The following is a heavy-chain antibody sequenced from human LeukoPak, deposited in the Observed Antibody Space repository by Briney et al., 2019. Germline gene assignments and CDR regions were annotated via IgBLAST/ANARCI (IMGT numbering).Heavy chain of an antibody. CDR3: ARLASGSYGPLTPFDY. Sequence: SETLSLTCTVSGGSISSYYWSWIRQPPRKGLEWIGDIYYSGSTNYNPALKSRVTISVDTSKNQFSLRLSSVTAADTAVYYSARLASGSYGPLTPFDYWGQGTLVTASS. J-gene: IGHJ4*02. CDR1: GGSISSYY. D-gene: IGHD1-26*01. CDR2: IYYSGST. V-gene: IGHV4-59*08.